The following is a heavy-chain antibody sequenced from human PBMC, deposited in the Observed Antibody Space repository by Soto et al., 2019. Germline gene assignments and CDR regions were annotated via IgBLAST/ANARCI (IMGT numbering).Heavy chain of an antibody. V-gene: IGHV1-46*01. CDR1: GYTFTSYY. CDR3: ARGGQGYSSTNYYGMDV. D-gene: IGHD6-13*01. CDR2: INPSGGST. J-gene: IGHJ6*02. Sequence: ASVKVSCTASGYTFTSYYMHWVRQAPGQGLEWMGIINPSGGSTSYAQKFQGRVTMTRDTSTSTVYMELSSLRSEDTAVYYCARGGQGYSSTNYYGMDVWGQGTTVTVSS.